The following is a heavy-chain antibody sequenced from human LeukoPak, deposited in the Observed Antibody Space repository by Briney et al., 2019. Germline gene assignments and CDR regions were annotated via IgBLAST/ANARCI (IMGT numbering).Heavy chain of an antibody. CDR2: VHYSGST. CDR1: GGSISTYY. V-gene: IGHV4-59*01. Sequence: SETLSLTCSVSGGSISTYYWTWIRQPPGKGLEWIGNVHYSGSTNFNPSLKSRVTISVDTSKNLFSLKLSSVTAADTAVYYCAREGTAGTNLNWFDPWGQGTVVSVSS. D-gene: IGHD1-1*01. J-gene: IGHJ5*02. CDR3: AREGTAGTNLNWFDP.